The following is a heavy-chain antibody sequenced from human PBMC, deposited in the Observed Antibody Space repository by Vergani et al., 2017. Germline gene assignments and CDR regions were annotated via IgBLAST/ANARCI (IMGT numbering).Heavy chain of an antibody. V-gene: IGHV3-11*06. CDR3: ARGGPDYGDYVGDAFDI. CDR1: GFTFSDYY. Sequence: QVQLVESGGGLVKPGGSLRLSCAASGFTFSDYYMSWIRQAPGKGLEWVSPISSSSSYIYYAYSLKGRFTISRDNAKNSLYLQMNSLRAEDTAVYYCARGGPDYGDYVGDAFDIWGQGTMVTVSS. J-gene: IGHJ3*02. D-gene: IGHD4-17*01. CDR2: ISSSSSYI.